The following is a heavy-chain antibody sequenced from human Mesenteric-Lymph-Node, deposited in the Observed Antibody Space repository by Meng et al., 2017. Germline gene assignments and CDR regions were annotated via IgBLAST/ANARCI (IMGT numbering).Heavy chain of an antibody. CDR3: ASGSVASPYYFDF. D-gene: IGHD5-12*01. CDR2: MNPNSGNT. Sequence: GESLKISCKGSGYTFTSYGINWLRQATGQGLEWMGWMNPNSGNTGYAQKFQGSVTFTRDTSASTAYMELSSLRSEDTAVFYCASGSVASPYYFDFCGQGTLVTVSS. V-gene: IGHV1-8*03. CDR1: GYTFTSYG. J-gene: IGHJ4*02.